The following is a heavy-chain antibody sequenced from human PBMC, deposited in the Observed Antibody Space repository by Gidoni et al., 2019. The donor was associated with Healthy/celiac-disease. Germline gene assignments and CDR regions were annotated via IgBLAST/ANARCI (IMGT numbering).Heavy chain of an antibody. J-gene: IGHJ4*02. CDR1: GSTFSSYA. V-gene: IGHV3-23*01. CDR3: AKDAPSYIVLMARMPTGYFDY. D-gene: IGHD2-8*01. CDR2: ISCSGGST. Sequence: EVQLLEAGGGLVQPGGSLRLSGAAAGSTFSSYAMSWVRQAPGKGLEWVSAISCSGGSTYYADSVKGRFTISRDNSKNTLYLQMNSLRAEDTAVYYCAKDAPSYIVLMARMPTGYFDYWGQGTLVTVSS.